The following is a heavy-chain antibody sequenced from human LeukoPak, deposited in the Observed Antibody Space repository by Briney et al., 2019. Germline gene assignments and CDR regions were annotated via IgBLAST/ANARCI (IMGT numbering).Heavy chain of an antibody. Sequence: GASVKVSCKASGYTFTSYGISWVRQAPGQGLEWMGWISAYNGNTNYAQKLQGRVTMTTDTSTSTAYMELRSLRSDDTAVYYCAREGSPYSSSSVWFDPWGQGTLVTVSS. CDR3: AREGSPYSSSSVWFDP. D-gene: IGHD6-6*01. CDR1: GYTFTSYG. V-gene: IGHV1-18*01. J-gene: IGHJ5*02. CDR2: ISAYNGNT.